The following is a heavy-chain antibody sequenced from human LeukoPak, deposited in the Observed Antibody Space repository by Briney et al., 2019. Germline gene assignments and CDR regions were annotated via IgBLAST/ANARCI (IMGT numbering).Heavy chain of an antibody. V-gene: IGHV3-30*04. CDR1: GFTFSSYV. J-gene: IGHJ4*02. CDR2: ISYDGSNE. Sequence: PGGSLRLSCAASGFTFSSYVMHWVRQAPGKGLEWVAIISYDGSNEYYADSVKGRFTISRDNSKNTLYLQMNSLRAEDTAVYYCAKDPPLNWGQGTLVTVSS. CDR3: AKDPPLN.